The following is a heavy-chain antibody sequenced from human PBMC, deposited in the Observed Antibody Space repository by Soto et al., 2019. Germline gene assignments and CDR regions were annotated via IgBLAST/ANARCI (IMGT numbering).Heavy chain of an antibody. CDR2: IVVGSGNT. D-gene: IGHD2-2*01. CDR1: GFTFTSSA. CDR3: AVLNEGYCISTSCYADV. J-gene: IGHJ6*02. V-gene: IGHV1-58*01. Sequence: SVKVSCKASGFTFTSSAVQWVRQARGQRLEWIGWIVVGSGNTNYAQKFQERVTITRDMSTSTAYMELSSLRSEDTAVYYCAVLNEGYCISTSCYADVWGQVTTVTVSS.